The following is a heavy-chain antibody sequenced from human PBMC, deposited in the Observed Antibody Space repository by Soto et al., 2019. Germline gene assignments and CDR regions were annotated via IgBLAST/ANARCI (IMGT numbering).Heavy chain of an antibody. J-gene: IGHJ4*02. CDR3: TTGGYGSGSSTALY. V-gene: IGHV3-15*01. CDR1: GFTFSNAW. Sequence: GGSLRLSCAASGFTFSNAWMSWVRQAPGKGLEWVGRIKSKTDGGTTDYAAPVKGRFTISRDDSKNTLYLQMNSLKTEDTAVYYCTTGGYGSGSSTALYWGQGTLVTAPQ. CDR2: IKSKTDGGTT. D-gene: IGHD3-10*01.